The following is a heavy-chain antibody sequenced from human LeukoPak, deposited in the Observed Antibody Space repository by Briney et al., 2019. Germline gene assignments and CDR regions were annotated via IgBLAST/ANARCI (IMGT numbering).Heavy chain of an antibody. CDR3: ARYCSGGSCYSGGVGYFDY. CDR1: GFTVSSNY. D-gene: IGHD2-15*01. V-gene: IGHV3-66*01. CDR2: IYSGGST. Sequence: GSLRLSCAASGFTVSSNYMSWVRQAPGKGLEWVSVIYSGGSTYYADSVKGRFTISRDNSKNTLYLQMNSLRAEDTAVYYCARYCSGGSCYSGGVGYFDYWGQGTLVTVSS. J-gene: IGHJ4*02.